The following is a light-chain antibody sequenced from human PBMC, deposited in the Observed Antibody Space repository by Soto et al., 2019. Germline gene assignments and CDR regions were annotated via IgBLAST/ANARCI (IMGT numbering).Light chain of an antibody. V-gene: IGLV2-14*01. CDR1: SSDVGGYNY. CDR2: EVS. CDR3: SSYTTSSTHGV. Sequence: QSALTQPASVSGSPGQSITISCTGTSSDVGGYNYVSWYQQHPGKAPKLMIYEVSNRPSGVSNRFSGSKSDNTASLTISGLQAEDEADYYCSSYTTSSTHGVFGGGTKVTVL. J-gene: IGLJ3*02.